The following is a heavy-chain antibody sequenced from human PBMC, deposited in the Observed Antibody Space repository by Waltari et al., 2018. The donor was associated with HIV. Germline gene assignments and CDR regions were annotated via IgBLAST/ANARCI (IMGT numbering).Heavy chain of an antibody. V-gene: IGHV3-23*01. Sequence: EVQLLESGGGLVQPGGSLRLSCRASGFAFSTYAMNWVRQAPGKGLGWVSGISGSGDNRYYADSVKGRFTISRDNSKNKVFLQMKSLRPEDTAFYYCTKDPVTAVGNINWFDPWGQGTLVTVSS. D-gene: IGHD6-13*01. CDR1: GFAFSTYA. J-gene: IGHJ5*02. CDR2: ISGSGDNR. CDR3: TKDPVTAVGNINWFDP.